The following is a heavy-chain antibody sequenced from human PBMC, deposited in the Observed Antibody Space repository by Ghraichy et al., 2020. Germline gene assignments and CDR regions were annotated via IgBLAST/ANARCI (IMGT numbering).Heavy chain of an antibody. J-gene: IGHJ5*02. CDR3: AKTPLVVILRTTVTTT. V-gene: IGHV3-23*01. Sequence: LSLTCAASGFTFSSYAMSWVRQAPGKGLEWVSAISGSGGSTYYADSVKGRFTISRDNSKNTLYLQMNSLRAEDTAVYYCAKTPLVVILRTTVTTTWGQGTLVTVSS. D-gene: IGHD4-17*01. CDR1: GFTFSSYA. CDR2: ISGSGGST.